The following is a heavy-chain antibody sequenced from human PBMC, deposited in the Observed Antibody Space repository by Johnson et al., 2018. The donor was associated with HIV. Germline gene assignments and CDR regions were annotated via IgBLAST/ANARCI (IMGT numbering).Heavy chain of an antibody. V-gene: IGHV3-30*04. CDR3: ATFYYDNRDYYELASFLTDASDI. CDR2: ISYVGTNE. D-gene: IGHD3-22*01. Sequence: QVQLVESGGGVVQPGRSLRLSCAASGFTFSNSAMHWVRQAPGKGLEWVAVISYVGTNEYYADSVKGRFTISRDNSKNTLYLQMHSLTAEDTAVYYCATFYYDNRDYYELASFLTDASDIWGQGTMVTVSS. J-gene: IGHJ3*02. CDR1: GFTFSNSA.